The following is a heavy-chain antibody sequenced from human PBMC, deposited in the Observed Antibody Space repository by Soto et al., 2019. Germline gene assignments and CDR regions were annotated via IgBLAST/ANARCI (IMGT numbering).Heavy chain of an antibody. CDR3: ARKRPYFDY. D-gene: IGHD6-6*01. Sequence: GGSLRLSCSATGFTFNNYEMNWVRQAPGKGLEWISYISTSGVTIYYGDSVRGRFIISRDNAKNSLYLQMNSLRAGDKAVYYCARKRPYFDYWGQGTLVTVYS. CDR1: GFTFNNYE. CDR2: ISTSGVTI. J-gene: IGHJ4*02. V-gene: IGHV3-48*03.